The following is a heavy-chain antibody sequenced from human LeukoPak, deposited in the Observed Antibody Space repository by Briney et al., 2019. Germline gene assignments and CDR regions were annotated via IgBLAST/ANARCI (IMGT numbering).Heavy chain of an antibody. CDR1: GGSISSGGYY. CDR3: ARTLNSGTSDY. Sequence: SETLSLTCTVSGGSISSGGYYWSWIRQPPGKGLEWIAYIHSRGTTNYNPSLKSRVAISLDTSKNQFSLKVSSITAADAAMYYCARTLNSGTSDYWGQGTLVTVSS. D-gene: IGHD3-10*01. CDR2: IHSRGTT. V-gene: IGHV4-61*08. J-gene: IGHJ4*02.